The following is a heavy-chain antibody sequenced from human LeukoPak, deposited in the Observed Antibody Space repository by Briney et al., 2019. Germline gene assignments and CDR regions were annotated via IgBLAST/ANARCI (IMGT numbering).Heavy chain of an antibody. CDR3: AKTHGNGWYFDY. CDR1: GFTFSSYW. CDR2: IKQDGSEK. D-gene: IGHD6-19*01. V-gene: IGHV3-7*05. Sequence: HPGGSLRLSCAASGFTFSSYWMSWVRQAPGKGLEWVANIKQDGSEKFYVDSVKGRFTISRDNAKNSLYLQMNSLRAEDTAVYYCAKTHGNGWYFDYWGQGNLVTVAS. J-gene: IGHJ4*02.